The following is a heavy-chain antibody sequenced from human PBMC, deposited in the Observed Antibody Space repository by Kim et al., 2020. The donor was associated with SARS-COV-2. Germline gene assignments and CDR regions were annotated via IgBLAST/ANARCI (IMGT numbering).Heavy chain of an antibody. D-gene: IGHD3-10*01. CDR2: T. J-gene: IGHJ4*02. CDR3: ARVAYGGFDY. Sequence: TNYNPSLKSRVTISVDKSKNQFSLKLSSVTAADTAVYYCARVAYGGFDYWGQGTLVTVSS. V-gene: IGHV4-4*02.